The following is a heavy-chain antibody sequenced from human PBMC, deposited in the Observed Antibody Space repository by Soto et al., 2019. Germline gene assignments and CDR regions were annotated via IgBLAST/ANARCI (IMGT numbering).Heavy chain of an antibody. CDR2: ISGDATKT. CDR3: AKEAPLAYFDF. Sequence: EVQLLESGGGLIQPGGSLRLSCAASGFTFSSYAMSWVRQAPGKGLDWVSTISGDATKTYYADSVKGRFTISRDNSKNTLYLQMNSLIVEDTAVYFCAKEAPLAYFDFWGQGTLVAVSS. CDR1: GFTFSSYA. V-gene: IGHV3-23*01. J-gene: IGHJ4*02.